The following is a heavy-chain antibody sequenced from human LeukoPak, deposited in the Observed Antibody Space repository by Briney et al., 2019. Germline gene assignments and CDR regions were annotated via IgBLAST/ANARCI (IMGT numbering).Heavy chain of an antibody. J-gene: IGHJ6*03. CDR3: ARGGVAADTAMVTPFYYYYYMDV. Sequence: PSETLSLTCTVSGGSISSYYWSWIRQPPGKGLEWIGYIYYSGSTNYNPSLKSRVTISVDTPKNQFSLKLSSVTAADTAVYYCARGGVAADTAMVTPFYYYYYMDVWGKGTTVTVSS. V-gene: IGHV4-59*12. CDR2: IYYSGST. D-gene: IGHD5-18*01. CDR1: GGSISSYY.